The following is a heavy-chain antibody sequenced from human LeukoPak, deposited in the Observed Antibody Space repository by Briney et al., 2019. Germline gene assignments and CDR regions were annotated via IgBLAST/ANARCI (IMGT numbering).Heavy chain of an antibody. D-gene: IGHD3-22*01. Sequence: SETLSLTCTVSGGSISSGSYYWSWIRQPAGKGLEWIGRIYTSGSTNYNPSPKSRVTISVDTSKNQFSLKLSSVTAADTAVYYCARDDYDSSGYTYWGQGTLVTVSS. CDR2: IYTSGST. V-gene: IGHV4-61*02. J-gene: IGHJ4*02. CDR1: GGSISSGSYY. CDR3: ARDDYDSSGYTY.